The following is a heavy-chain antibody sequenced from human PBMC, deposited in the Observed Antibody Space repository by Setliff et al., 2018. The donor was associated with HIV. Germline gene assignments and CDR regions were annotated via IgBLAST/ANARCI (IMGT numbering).Heavy chain of an antibody. CDR3: AKGGYGGAYYVAGY. Sequence: PGGSLRLSCAVSGLTFKSYGFHWVRQIPGKGPEWVTFIQYDESNKHYADSVRGRFTISRDNSKNTVFLQMNGLRSEDTAIYYCAKGGYGGAYYVAGYWGQGTLVTVSS. CDR1: GLTFKSYG. J-gene: IGHJ4*02. CDR2: IQYDESNK. D-gene: IGHD5-18*01. V-gene: IGHV3-30*02.